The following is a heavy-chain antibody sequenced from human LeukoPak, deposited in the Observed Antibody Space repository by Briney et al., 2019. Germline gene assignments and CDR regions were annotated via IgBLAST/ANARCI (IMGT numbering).Heavy chain of an antibody. D-gene: IGHD3-22*01. J-gene: IGHJ4*02. CDR1: GFTFSSYS. CDR2: ISSSSTYI. V-gene: IGHV3-21*01. Sequence: GGSLRLSCPASGFTFSSYSMNWVRQAPGKGLEWVSSISSSSTYIYYADSVKGRFTISRDNAKSSLYLQMNSLRAEDTAVYYCATLPPNYDSSGYSYLQDYWGQGTLVTVSS. CDR3: ATLPPNYDSSGYSYLQDY.